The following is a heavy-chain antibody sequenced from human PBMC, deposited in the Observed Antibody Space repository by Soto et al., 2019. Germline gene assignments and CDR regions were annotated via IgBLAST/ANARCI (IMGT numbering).Heavy chain of an antibody. CDR3: ARTGWAVDGNMNFDY. V-gene: IGHV3-23*01. CDR2: ISGSRGST. J-gene: IGHJ4*02. D-gene: IGHD6-19*01. Sequence: EVQLLESGGGLVQPGGSLRLSCAASGFTFSSYAMSWVRQAPGKGLEWVSAISGSRGSTYYADSVKGRFTISRDNSKYRLYLQMNGLRAEDTAVYYCARTGWAVDGNMNFDYWGQGSLVTVSS. CDR1: GFTFSSYA.